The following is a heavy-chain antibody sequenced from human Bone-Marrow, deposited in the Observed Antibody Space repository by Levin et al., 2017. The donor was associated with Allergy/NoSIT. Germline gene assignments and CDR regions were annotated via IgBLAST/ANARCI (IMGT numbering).Heavy chain of an antibody. CDR1: GGTFSSYT. CDR3: ARAHQGNVNGMDV. Sequence: SVKVSCKASGGTFSSYTISWVRQAPGQGLEWMGRIIPILGIANYAQKFQGRVTITADKSTSTAYMELSSLRSEDTAVYYCARAHQGNVNGMDVWGQGTTVTVSS. J-gene: IGHJ6*02. CDR2: IIPILGIA. V-gene: IGHV1-69*02.